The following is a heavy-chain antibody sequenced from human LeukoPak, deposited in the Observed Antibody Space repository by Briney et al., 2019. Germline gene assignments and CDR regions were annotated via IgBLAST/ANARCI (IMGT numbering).Heavy chain of an antibody. CDR2: ISAYNGNT. Sequence: EASVKVSCKASGYTFTSYGISWVRQAPGQGLEWMGWISAYNGNTNYAQKLQGRVTMTTDTSTSTAYMELRSLRSDDTAVYYCARDHPFGVVSLPVEDYYYGMDVWGQGTTVTVSS. D-gene: IGHD3-3*01. CDR3: ARDHPFGVVSLPVEDYYYGMDV. J-gene: IGHJ6*02. V-gene: IGHV1-18*01. CDR1: GYTFTSYG.